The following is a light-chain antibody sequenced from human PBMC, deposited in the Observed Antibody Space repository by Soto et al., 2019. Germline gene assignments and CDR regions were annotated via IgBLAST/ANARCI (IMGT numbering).Light chain of an antibody. J-gene: IGKJ4*01. CDR3: HQRSSWPLT. CDR1: QSVRRY. Sequence: EIVLTQSPATLSLSPGERATLSCRASQSVRRYLAWYQQKPGQAPRLLIYDASTRATGIPARFSGSGAETDFTLTITGREPEDFAVYDCHQRSSWPLTFGGGTKVDIK. CDR2: DAS. V-gene: IGKV3-11*01.